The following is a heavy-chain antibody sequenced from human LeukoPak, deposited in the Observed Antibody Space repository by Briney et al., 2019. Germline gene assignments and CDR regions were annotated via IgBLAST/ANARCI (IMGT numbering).Heavy chain of an antibody. V-gene: IGHV4-59*01. J-gene: IGHJ4*02. CDR2: IYYSGST. CDR1: GGSISSYY. Sequence: SETLSLTCTASGGSISSYYWSWIRQPPGKGLEWIGYIYYSGSTNYNPSLKSRVTISVDTSKNQFSLKLSSVTAADTAVYYCARAYGGIPFDYWGQGTLVTVSS. CDR3: ARAYGGIPFDY. D-gene: IGHD3-16*01.